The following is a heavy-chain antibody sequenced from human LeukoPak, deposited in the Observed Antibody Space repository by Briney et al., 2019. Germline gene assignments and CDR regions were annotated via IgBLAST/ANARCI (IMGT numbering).Heavy chain of an antibody. Sequence: SLRLSCAASGFSFDDYAMHRVRQAPGKGLEWVLGISWNSGNIGYADSVKGRFTISRDNAKNSLNLQMNSLRAEDTALYYCAKDTRAIVGSAHNAFDIWGQGTMVTVSS. D-gene: IGHD1-26*01. V-gene: IGHV3-9*01. CDR2: ISWNSGNI. CDR3: AKDTRAIVGSAHNAFDI. J-gene: IGHJ3*02. CDR1: GFSFDDYA.